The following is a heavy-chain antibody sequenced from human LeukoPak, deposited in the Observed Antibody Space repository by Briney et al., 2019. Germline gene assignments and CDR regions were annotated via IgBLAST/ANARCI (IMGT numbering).Heavy chain of an antibody. Sequence: GGSLRLSCAASGFTLSSYAMTWVRQAPGKGLEWVSDIGDSGATTYYADSVKGRFTISRGNSKNTLYLQMSSLRAEDTAVYYLSYWGQGTLVTVSS. CDR1: GFTLSSYA. V-gene: IGHV3-23*01. J-gene: IGHJ4*02. CDR2: IGDSGATT. D-gene: IGHD5/OR15-5a*01. CDR3: SY.